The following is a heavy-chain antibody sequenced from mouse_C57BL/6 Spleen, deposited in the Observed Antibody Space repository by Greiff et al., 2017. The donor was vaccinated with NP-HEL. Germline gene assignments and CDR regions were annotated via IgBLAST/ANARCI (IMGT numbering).Heavy chain of an antibody. D-gene: IGHD2-4*01. CDR3: ARGITTSFDY. V-gene: IGHV1-80*01. CDR1: GYAFSSYW. J-gene: IGHJ2*01. Sequence: VKLMESGAELVKPGASVKISCKASGYAFSSYWMNWVKQRPGKGLEWIGQIYPGDGDTNYNGKFKGKATLTADKSSSTAYMQLSSLTSEDSAVYFCARGITTSFDYWGQGTTLTVSS. CDR2: IYPGDGDT.